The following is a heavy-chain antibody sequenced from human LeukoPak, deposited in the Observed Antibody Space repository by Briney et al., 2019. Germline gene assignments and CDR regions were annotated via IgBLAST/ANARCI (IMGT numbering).Heavy chain of an antibody. D-gene: IGHD3-22*01. J-gene: IGHJ4*02. Sequence: TGGSLRLSCAASGFTFSSYAMNWVRQAPGKGLEWVSAISGSGGSTYYADSVKGRFTISRDNSKNTLYLQMNSLRAEDTAVYYCAKAPNQGRYYDSSGFDYWGQGTLVTVSS. CDR1: GFTFSSYA. CDR3: AKAPNQGRYYDSSGFDY. CDR2: ISGSGGST. V-gene: IGHV3-23*01.